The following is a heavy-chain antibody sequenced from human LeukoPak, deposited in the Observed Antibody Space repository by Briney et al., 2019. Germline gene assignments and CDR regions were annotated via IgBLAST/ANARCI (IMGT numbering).Heavy chain of an antibody. Sequence: SETLFLTCAVYGGSFSGYYWSWIRQPPGKGLEWIGEINHSGSTNYNPSLKSRVTISVDTSKNQFSLKLSSVTAADTAVYYCARGSRTGTNYYYMDVWGKGTTVTVSS. CDR1: GGSFSGYY. J-gene: IGHJ6*03. D-gene: IGHD1-7*01. CDR3: ARGSRTGTNYYYMDV. V-gene: IGHV4-34*01. CDR2: INHSGST.